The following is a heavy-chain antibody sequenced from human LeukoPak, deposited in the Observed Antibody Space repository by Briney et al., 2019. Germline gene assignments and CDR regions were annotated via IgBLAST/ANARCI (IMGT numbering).Heavy chain of an antibody. CDR1: GYTFTGFY. J-gene: IGHJ4*02. CDR2: IYSDSGDT. V-gene: IGHV1-2*04. D-gene: IGHD1-26*01. Sequence: ASVKVSCKASGYTFTGFYIHWVRQAPGQGLEWMGWIYSDSGDTNYAQKFQGWVTMTRDTSISTAYMELSSLRSEDTAVYYCARGPVGATSEYWGQGTLVTVSS. CDR3: ARGPVGATSEY.